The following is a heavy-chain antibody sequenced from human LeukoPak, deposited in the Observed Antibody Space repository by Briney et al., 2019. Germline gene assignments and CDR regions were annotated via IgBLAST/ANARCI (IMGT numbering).Heavy chain of an antibody. CDR1: GGSFSGYY. V-gene: IGHV4-34*01. Sequence: SETLSLTCAVYGGSFSGYYWSWIGQPPGKGLEWIGEINHSGSTNYNPSLKSRVTISVDTSKNQFSLKLSSVTAADTAVYYCARGLGDYFLGYFDYWGQGTLVTVSS. CDR3: ARGLGDYFLGYFDY. CDR2: INHSGST. J-gene: IGHJ4*02. D-gene: IGHD4-17*01.